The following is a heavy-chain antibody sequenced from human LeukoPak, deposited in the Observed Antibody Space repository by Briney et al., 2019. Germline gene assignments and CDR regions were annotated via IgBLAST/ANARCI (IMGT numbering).Heavy chain of an antibody. CDR1: GFTFSDYY. D-gene: IGHD4-17*01. J-gene: IGHJ4*02. Sequence: PGGSLRLSCAASGFTFSDYYMSWIRQAPGKGLEWVSYLSSSSSYTNYADSVKGRFTISRDNAKNSLYLQMNSLRAGDTAVYYCARDSGPSGDYGVDYWGQGTLVTVSS. V-gene: IGHV3-11*06. CDR3: ARDSGPSGDYGVDY. CDR2: LSSSSSYT.